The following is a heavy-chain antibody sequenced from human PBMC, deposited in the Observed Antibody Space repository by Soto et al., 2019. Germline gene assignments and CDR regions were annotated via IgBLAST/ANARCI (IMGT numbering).Heavy chain of an antibody. D-gene: IGHD6-13*01. CDR2: INPNSGGT. J-gene: IGHJ6*02. Sequence: QVQLVQSGAEVKKPGASVKVSCKASEYTFTGYYMHWVRQAPGQGLEWMGWINPNSGGTNYAQKFQGWVTMTRDTSISTAYMELSRLRSDDTAVYYCARDPGTLYYYYGMDVWGQGTTVTVSS. V-gene: IGHV1-2*04. CDR1: EYTFTGYY. CDR3: ARDPGTLYYYYGMDV.